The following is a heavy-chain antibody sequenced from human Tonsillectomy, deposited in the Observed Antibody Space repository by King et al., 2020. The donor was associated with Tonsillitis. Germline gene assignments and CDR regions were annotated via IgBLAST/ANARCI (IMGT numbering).Heavy chain of an antibody. V-gene: IGHV4-31*01. Sequence: QLQESGPGLVKPSQTLSLTCTVSGVSISSGGYYWSWIRQHPGKGLEWLGYIYYTGSAYYNPSLKSLVTISLHMSKKQFSLNLSSVTAADTAVYYCARCIAATDYFDLWGQGTLLTVPS. CDR2: IYYTGSA. CDR3: ARCIAATDYFDL. CDR1: GVSISSGGYY. J-gene: IGHJ4*02. D-gene: IGHD6-13*01.